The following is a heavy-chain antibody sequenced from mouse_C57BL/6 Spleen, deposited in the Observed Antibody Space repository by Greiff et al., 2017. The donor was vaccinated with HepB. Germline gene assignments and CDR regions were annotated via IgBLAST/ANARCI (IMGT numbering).Heavy chain of an antibody. CDR2: IYPSDSET. CDR1: GYTFTSYW. CDR3: ARESYAVMDY. J-gene: IGHJ2*01. Sequence: QVHVKQSGAELVRPGSSVKLSCKASGYTFTSYWMDWVKQRPGQGLEWIGNIYPSDSETHYNQKFKDKATLTVDKSSSTAYMQLSSLTSEDSAVYYSARESYAVMDYWGQCTTLTVSS. V-gene: IGHV1-61*01. D-gene: IGHD3-3*01.